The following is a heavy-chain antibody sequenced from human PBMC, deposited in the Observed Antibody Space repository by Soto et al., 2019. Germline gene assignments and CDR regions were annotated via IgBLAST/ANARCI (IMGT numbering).Heavy chain of an antibody. V-gene: IGHV4-59*01. D-gene: IGHD3-10*01. CDR3: AKSRDYYGSGSYMAKYYYYYMDV. J-gene: IGHJ6*03. CDR1: GGSISSYY. CDR2: IYYSGST. Sequence: SETLSLTCTVSGGSISSYYWSRIRQPPGKGLEWIGYIYYSGSTNYNPSLKSRVTISVDTSKNQFSLKLSSVTAADTAVYYCAKSRDYYGSGSYMAKYYYYYMDVWGKGTTVTVSS.